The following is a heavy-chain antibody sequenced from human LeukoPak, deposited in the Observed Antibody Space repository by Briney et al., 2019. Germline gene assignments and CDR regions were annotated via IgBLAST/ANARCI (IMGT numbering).Heavy chain of an antibody. J-gene: IGHJ6*02. CDR3: AGSYGDRNYYYGMDV. D-gene: IGHD4-17*01. V-gene: IGHV4-39*01. CDR2: IYYSGST. CDR1: GGSISSSSYY. Sequence: KPSETLSLTCTVSGGSISSSSYYWGWIRQPPGKGLEWIGSIYYSGSTYYNPSLKSRVTISVDTSKNQFSLKLSSVTAADTAVYYCAGSYGDRNYYYGMDVWGHGTTVTVSS.